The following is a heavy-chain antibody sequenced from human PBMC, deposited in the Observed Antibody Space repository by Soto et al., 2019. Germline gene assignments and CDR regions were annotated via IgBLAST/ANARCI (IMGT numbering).Heavy chain of an antibody. CDR2: MNPNSGNT. Sequence: ASVKVSCKASGYTFTSYYINWVRQATGQGLEWMGWMNPNSGNTGYAQKFQGRVTMTRNTSISTAYMELSSLRSEDTAVYYCARGVRSRIMITFGGVILYYFDYWGQGTLVTVSS. CDR1: GYTFTSYY. V-gene: IGHV1-8*01. CDR3: ARGVRSRIMITFGGVILYYFDY. D-gene: IGHD3-16*02. J-gene: IGHJ4*02.